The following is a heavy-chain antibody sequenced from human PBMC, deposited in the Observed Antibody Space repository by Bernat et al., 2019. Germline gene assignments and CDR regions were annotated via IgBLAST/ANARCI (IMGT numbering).Heavy chain of an antibody. J-gene: IGHJ5*02. CDR3: ARVGLLKGQNWFDP. V-gene: IGHV4-30-2*01. CDR2: IYHSGST. CDR1: GGSISSGGYS. Sequence: QLQLQESGSGLVKPSQTLSLTCAVSGGSISSGGYSWSWIRQPPGKGLEWIGYIYHSGSTHYNPSLKSRVTISVDRSKNQFSLKLSSVTAADTAVYYCARVGLLKGQNWFDPWGQGTLVTVSS.